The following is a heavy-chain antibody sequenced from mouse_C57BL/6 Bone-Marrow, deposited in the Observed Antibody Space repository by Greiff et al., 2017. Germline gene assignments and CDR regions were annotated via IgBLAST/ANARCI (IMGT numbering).Heavy chain of an antibody. D-gene: IGHD4-1*01. CDR3: AVKLGGDYYAMDY. Sequence: EVQLQQSGPVLVKPGASVKMSCKASGYTFTDYYMNWVKQSHGKSLEWIGVINPYNGGTSYNQKFKGKATLTVDKSSSTAYMELNSLTSEDSAVYYCAVKLGGDYYAMDYWGQGTSVTVSS. CDR2: INPYNGGT. V-gene: IGHV1-19*01. J-gene: IGHJ4*01. CDR1: GYTFTDYY.